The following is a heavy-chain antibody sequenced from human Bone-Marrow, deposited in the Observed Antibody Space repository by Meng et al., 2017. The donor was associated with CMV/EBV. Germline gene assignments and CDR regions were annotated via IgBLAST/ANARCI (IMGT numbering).Heavy chain of an antibody. Sequence: ESLKISCAASGFTFSSYAMSWVRQAPGKGLEWIGYIYYSGSTNYNPSLKSRVTISVDTSKNQFSLRLSSVTAADTAVYYCARHYSSSRGWFEPWGQGTLVTVSS. V-gene: IGHV4-59*01. CDR1: GFTFSSYA. CDR3: ARHYSSSRGWFEP. CDR2: IYYSGST. J-gene: IGHJ5*02. D-gene: IGHD6-6*01.